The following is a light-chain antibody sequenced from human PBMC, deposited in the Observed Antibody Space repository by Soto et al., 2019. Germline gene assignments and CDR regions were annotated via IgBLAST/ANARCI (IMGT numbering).Light chain of an antibody. V-gene: IGLV2-14*01. J-gene: IGLJ3*02. CDR1: RSDVGGYNY. Sequence: QSVLTQPASVSGSPGQSIASSCTGTRSDVGGYNYVSWYQQHPGKTPNLMIYDVSNRPSGVSNRFSGSKSGNTASLTISGLQAEDEDDYYCSSYTRSSTWVFGGGTKLTVL. CDR3: SSYTRSSTWV. CDR2: DVS.